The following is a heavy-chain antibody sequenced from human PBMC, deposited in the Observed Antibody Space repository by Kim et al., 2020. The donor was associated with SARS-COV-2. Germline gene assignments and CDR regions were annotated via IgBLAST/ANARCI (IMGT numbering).Heavy chain of an antibody. J-gene: IGHJ4*02. CDR3: ARTYSSGWYGY. Sequence: NYNPSLKSRVTISVDTSKNQFSLKLSSVTAADTAVYYCARTYSSGWYGYWGQGTLVTVSS. V-gene: IGHV4-34*01. D-gene: IGHD6-19*01.